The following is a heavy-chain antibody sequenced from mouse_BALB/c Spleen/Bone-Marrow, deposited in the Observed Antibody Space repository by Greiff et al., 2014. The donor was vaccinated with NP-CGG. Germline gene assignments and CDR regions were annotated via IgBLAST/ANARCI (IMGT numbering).Heavy chain of an antibody. CDR3: ARPGLNFYASRYFDV. CDR1: GFDFSRYW. J-gene: IGHJ1*01. Sequence: EVQGVESGGGLVQPGGSLKLSCAASGFDFSRYWMSWVRQAPGKGLEWIGEINPDSSTINYTPSLKDKFIISRDNAKNTLYLQMSKVRSEDTALYFCARPGLNFYASRYFDVWGAGTTVTVSS. D-gene: IGHD1-1*01. V-gene: IGHV4-1*02. CDR2: INPDSSTI.